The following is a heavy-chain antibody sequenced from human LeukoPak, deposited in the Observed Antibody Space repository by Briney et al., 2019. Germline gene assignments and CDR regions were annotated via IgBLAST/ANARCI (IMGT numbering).Heavy chain of an antibody. D-gene: IGHD2-15*01. CDR3: AKGYCSGAGCYSRGYYYYYYMDV. V-gene: IGHV3-23*01. Sequence: GGSLRLSCAASGFTFNNYGMSWVRQAPGTGLEWVSAITGSGGSTYYADSVKGRFTISGDNSKNTLYLQMNSLRAEDSAVYYCAKGYCSGAGCYSRGYYYYYYMDVWGTGTTVTISS. CDR2: ITGSGGST. J-gene: IGHJ6*03. CDR1: GFTFNNYG.